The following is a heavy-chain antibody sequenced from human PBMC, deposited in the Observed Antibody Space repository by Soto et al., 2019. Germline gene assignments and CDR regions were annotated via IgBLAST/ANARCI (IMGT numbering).Heavy chain of an antibody. CDR3: ARRVDTSRSKVDY. CDR1: GYTFTSYD. V-gene: IGHV1-8*01. J-gene: IGHJ4*02. CDR2: MNPYSGNT. Sequence: QVQLVQSGAEVKKPGASVRVSCKASGYTFTSYDINWVRQATGQGLEWMGWMNPYSGNTGYAQKCQGRVTMTRDTSISTAYMELSSLRSEDTAVYFCARRVDTSRSKVDYWGQGTLVTVSS. D-gene: IGHD2-2*01.